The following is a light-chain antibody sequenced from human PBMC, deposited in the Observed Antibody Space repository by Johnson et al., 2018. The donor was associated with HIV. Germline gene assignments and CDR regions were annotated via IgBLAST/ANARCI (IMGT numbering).Light chain of an antibody. CDR1: SSNIANNY. CDR3: GTWDSSLSIYV. CDR2: ENN. V-gene: IGLV1-51*02. J-gene: IGLJ1*01. Sequence: QSILTQPPSVSAAPGHQVTISCSGSSSNIANNYVSWYQQFPGTAPKLLIYENNKRPSGISDRFSGSKSGTSATLGITGLQTGDEADYYCGTWDSSLSIYVFGIGTKVTVL.